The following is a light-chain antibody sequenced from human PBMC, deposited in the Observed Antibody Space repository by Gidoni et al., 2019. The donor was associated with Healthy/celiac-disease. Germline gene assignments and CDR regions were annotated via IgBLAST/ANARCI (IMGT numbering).Light chain of an antibody. Sequence: SYELTQPLSVSVTLGQTARITCGGNNIGSKNVHRYQQKPGQAPVLVIYRDSNRPSGIPERFSGSNSGNTATLTISRAQAGDEADYYCQVWDSSTHVVFGGGTKLTVL. V-gene: IGLV3-9*01. CDR2: RDS. CDR1: NIGSKN. CDR3: QVWDSSTHVV. J-gene: IGLJ2*01.